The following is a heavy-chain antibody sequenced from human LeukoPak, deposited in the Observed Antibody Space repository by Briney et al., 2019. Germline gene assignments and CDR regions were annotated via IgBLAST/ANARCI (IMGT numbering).Heavy chain of an antibody. J-gene: IGHJ4*02. CDR3: TRDLEY. CDR1: GFTFTAYT. Sequence: GGSLRLSCSASGFTFTAYTMNWVRQAPGKGPEWVSYIDYGGSVTHYADSVKGRFTISRDNAENSLYLQMNSLRVEDTAVYYCTRDLEYWSQGVQVTVSS. CDR2: IDYGGSVT. V-gene: IGHV3-48*01.